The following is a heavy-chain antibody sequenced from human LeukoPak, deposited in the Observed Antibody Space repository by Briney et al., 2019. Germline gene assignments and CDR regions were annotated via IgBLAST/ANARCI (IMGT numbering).Heavy chain of an antibody. CDR2: IHADGVGT. J-gene: IGHJ4*02. CDR1: GFPFNTQD. V-gene: IGHV3-23*01. D-gene: IGHD3-16*01. CDR3: GRGRVSE. Sequence: GGSLRLSCAASGFPFNTQDMRWVRQAPGKGLEWVSSIHADGVGTFYADSVRGRFTISRDNSKNTLDLQMNSLRVEDTAVYYCGRGRVSEWGQGTLVTVSS.